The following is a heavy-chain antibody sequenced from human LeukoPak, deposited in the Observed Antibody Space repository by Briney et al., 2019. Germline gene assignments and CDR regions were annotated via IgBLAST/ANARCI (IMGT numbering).Heavy chain of an antibody. D-gene: IGHD3-22*01. CDR3: AISYDSSGYYSR. Sequence: ETLSHTCAVYGRPLHCYYWRWIRQPPGKGLEWIGGINHCGSTNYHPSLKSRVTISVDTSNNQFSLTLTSVSAPDTAVYYCAISYDSSGYYSRWGWGKLVTVTA. V-gene: IGHV4-34*01. CDR2: INHCGST. CDR1: GRPLHCYY. J-gene: IGHJ4*02.